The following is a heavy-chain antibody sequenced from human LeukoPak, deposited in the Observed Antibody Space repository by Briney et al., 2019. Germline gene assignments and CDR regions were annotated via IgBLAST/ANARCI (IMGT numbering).Heavy chain of an antibody. CDR1: GGSVISYY. J-gene: IGHJ4*02. V-gene: IGHV4-4*07. CDR2: IYISGTT. Sequence: PSETLSLTCTVSGGSVISYYWSWIRQPAGKGLEWIGRIYISGTTNYNPSLKSRVTISGDKSTNQLSLKLSSVTAADTAVYYCARDTYYYDSSGAYKYFEYWGQGTLVTVSS. D-gene: IGHD3-22*01. CDR3: ARDTYYYDSSGAYKYFEY.